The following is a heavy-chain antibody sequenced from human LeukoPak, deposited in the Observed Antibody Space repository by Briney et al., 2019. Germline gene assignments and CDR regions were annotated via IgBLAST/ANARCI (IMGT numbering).Heavy chain of an antibody. D-gene: IGHD4-17*01. CDR1: GFTFSSYS. CDR2: ISSSSSTI. CDR3: TRLSGSPTVRFDY. J-gene: IGHJ4*02. V-gene: IGHV3-48*04. Sequence: GGSLRLSCAASGFTFSSYSMNWVRQAPGKGLEWVSYISSSSSTIYYADSVKGRFTISRDNAKNSLYLQMNSLRAEDTAVYYCTRLSGSPTVRFDYWGQGTLVTVSS.